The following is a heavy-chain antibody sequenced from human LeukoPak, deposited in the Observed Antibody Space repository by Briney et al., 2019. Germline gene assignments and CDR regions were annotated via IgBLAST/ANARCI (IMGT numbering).Heavy chain of an antibody. CDR1: GYSISSGYY. D-gene: IGHD2-21*01. Sequence: SETLPLTCSVSGYSISSGYYWSWIRQPAGKGLEWIGRIYTSGSTNYNPSLKSRVTISVDTSKNQFSLKLNSVTAADTAVYYCARDPRWVIDAFDIWGQGTMVTVSS. V-gene: IGHV4-61*02. CDR2: IYTSGST. CDR3: ARDPRWVIDAFDI. J-gene: IGHJ3*02.